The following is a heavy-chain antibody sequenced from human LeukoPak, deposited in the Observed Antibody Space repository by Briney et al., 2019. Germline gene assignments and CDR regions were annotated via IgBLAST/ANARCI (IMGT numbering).Heavy chain of an antibody. Sequence: GGSLRLSCAASGFTFNDYGMSWVRQAPGKGLEWLSHISGNGNSAHYADSVKGRFTISRDNSKNTAYLQMNSLRGEDTAVYYCAKDCGLGFYDDSGHHYWGQGTLVAVSS. V-gene: IGHV3-23*01. J-gene: IGHJ4*02. CDR1: GFTFNDYG. D-gene: IGHD2/OR15-2a*01. CDR3: AKDCGLGFYDDSGHHY. CDR2: ISGNGNSA.